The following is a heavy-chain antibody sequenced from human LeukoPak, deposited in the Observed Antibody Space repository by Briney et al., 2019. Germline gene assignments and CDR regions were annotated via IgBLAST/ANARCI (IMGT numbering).Heavy chain of an antibody. D-gene: IGHD2/OR15-2a*01. V-gene: IGHV3-53*04. CDR3: ASRMTF. J-gene: IGHJ4*02. CDR2: IYSGGNT. Sequence: GGSLRLSCAASGVNVSSYYMSWVRQAPGKGRQWVSLIYSGGNTYNADSVKGRFTIYRHNSKNTLYLQMSSLRTEDTAIYYCASRMTFGGPGTLVTVSS. CDR1: GVNVSSYY.